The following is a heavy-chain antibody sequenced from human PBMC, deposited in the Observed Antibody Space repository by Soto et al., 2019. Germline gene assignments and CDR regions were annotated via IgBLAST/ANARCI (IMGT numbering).Heavy chain of an antibody. J-gene: IGHJ5*02. CDR2: IYYSGST. V-gene: IGHV4-31*03. D-gene: IGHD3-22*01. CDR1: GGSISSGNNY. Sequence: QVQLQESGPGLVKPSQTLSLTCTVSGGSISSGNNYWSWIRQHPGKGLEWIGYIYYSGSTYYNPSPQSRVTIXVXPXXNHFSLKLSSVTAADTAVYYCASTSYDSSGTAADPWGQGTLVTVSS. CDR3: ASTSYDSSGTAADP.